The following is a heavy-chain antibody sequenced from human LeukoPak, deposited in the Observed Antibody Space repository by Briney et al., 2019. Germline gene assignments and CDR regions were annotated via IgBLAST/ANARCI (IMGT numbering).Heavy chain of an antibody. V-gene: IGHV5-51*01. CDR2: IYPGDSDT. J-gene: IGHJ5*02. D-gene: IGHD6-6*01. Sequence: GESLKISCKGSGYSFTSYWIGWVRQMPGKGLEWMGIIYPGDSDTRYSPSFQGQVTISADKSISTAYLQWSSLKAPDTAMYYCARRYSSSSGEDWFDPWGQGTLVTVSS. CDR3: ARRYSSSSGEDWFDP. CDR1: GYSFTSYW.